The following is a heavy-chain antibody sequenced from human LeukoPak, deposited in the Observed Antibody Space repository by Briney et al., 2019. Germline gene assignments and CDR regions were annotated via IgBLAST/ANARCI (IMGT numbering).Heavy chain of an antibody. Sequence: KASETLSLTCAVSVGSISRGNWWTWGRQSPGKGLEWNGEIYHNGTHNYNPSLKSRVTISADTFKNHFSLKLTSVTAADTAVYYCATAPILRGEGGEHYKYGMDVWGQGTTVIVSS. V-gene: IGHV4-4*02. J-gene: IGHJ6*02. D-gene: IGHD2-2*02. CDR2: IYHNGTH. CDR1: VGSISRGNW. CDR3: ATAPILRGEGGEHYKYGMDV.